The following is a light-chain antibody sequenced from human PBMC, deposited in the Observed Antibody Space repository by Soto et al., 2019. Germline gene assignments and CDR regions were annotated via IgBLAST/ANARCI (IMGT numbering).Light chain of an antibody. CDR3: QQAGSFPLT. CDR2: AAS. CDR1: QSLSSW. J-gene: IGKJ4*01. Sequence: DIQMTQSPSSVSASIGDRVTITCRASQSLSSWLAWYQQKPGKAPKLLIYAASNLQSGVPSRFSGSGSGTDFTLTISGLQPEDLATYYCQQAGSFPLTFGGGTKVEIK. V-gene: IGKV1D-12*01.